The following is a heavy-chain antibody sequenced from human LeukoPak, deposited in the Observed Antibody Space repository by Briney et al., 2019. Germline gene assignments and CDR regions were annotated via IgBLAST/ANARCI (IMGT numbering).Heavy chain of an antibody. V-gene: IGHV3-21*01. Sequence: SGGSLRLPCAASGFTFSSYSMNWVRQAPGKGLEWVSSISSSSSYIYYADSVKGRFTISRDNAKNSLYLQMNSLRAEDTAVYYCAILGYSSGWYLYRRGNRPFDYWGQGTLVTVSS. D-gene: IGHD6-19*01. CDR2: ISSSSSYI. CDR1: GFTFSSYS. J-gene: IGHJ4*02. CDR3: AILGYSSGWYLYRRGNRPFDY.